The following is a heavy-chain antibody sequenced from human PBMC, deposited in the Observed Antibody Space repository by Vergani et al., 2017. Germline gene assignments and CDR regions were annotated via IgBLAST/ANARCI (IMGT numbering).Heavy chain of an antibody. CDR2: IYPGDSDT. D-gene: IGHD3-22*01. CDR1: GYSFTSYW. CDR3: ARIRRYYDSSGYYREFDY. Sequence: EVQLVQSGAEVKKPGESLKLSCKGSGYSFTSYWIGWVRQMPGKGLEWMGIIYPGDSDTRYSPSFQGQVTISADKSISTAYLQWSSLKASDTAMYYCARIRRYYDSSGYYREFDYWDQGTLVTVSS. V-gene: IGHV5-51*01. J-gene: IGHJ4*02.